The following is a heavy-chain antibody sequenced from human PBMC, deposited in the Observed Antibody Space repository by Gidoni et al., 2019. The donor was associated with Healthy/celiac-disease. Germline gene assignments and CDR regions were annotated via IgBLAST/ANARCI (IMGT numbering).Heavy chain of an antibody. D-gene: IGHD3-22*01. Sequence: EVQLVESGGGLVQPGGSLRLSCAASGFTFSSYWMHVVRQAPGNGLVWVSRINSDWSSTSYADFLKGRFTISRDNAKNTLYLQMNSLIAEDTAVYYCARVFSYYDSSGLTKGAFDIWGQGTMVTVSS. CDR2: INSDWSST. J-gene: IGHJ3*02. CDR3: ARVFSYYDSSGLTKGAFDI. V-gene: IGHV3-74*01. CDR1: GFTFSSYW.